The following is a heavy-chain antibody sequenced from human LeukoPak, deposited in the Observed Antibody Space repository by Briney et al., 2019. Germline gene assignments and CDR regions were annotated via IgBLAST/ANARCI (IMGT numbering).Heavy chain of an antibody. CDR3: GRGPGGYFGLDV. Sequence: GGSLRLSCAASGFTFSNYWMHWVRQAPGKRLVWVSRIKTDGSNTDYADSVRGRFTISRDNAKNTLYLQMSSLRVEDTAVYYCGRGPGGYFGLDVWGKGATVTVSS. V-gene: IGHV3-74*01. D-gene: IGHD3-10*01. J-gene: IGHJ6*04. CDR1: GFTFSNYW. CDR2: IKTDGSNT.